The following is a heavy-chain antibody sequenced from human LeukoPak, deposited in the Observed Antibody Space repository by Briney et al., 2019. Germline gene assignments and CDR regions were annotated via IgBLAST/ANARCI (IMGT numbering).Heavy chain of an antibody. D-gene: IGHD5-12*01. CDR1: GYTFTSYY. Sequence: ASVKVSCKASGYTFTSYYMHWARQAPGQGLEWMGIINPSGGSTSYAQKFQGRVTMTRDTSTSTVYMELSSLRSEDTAVYYCARDAGYSGYDRTYGMDVWGQGTTVTVSS. J-gene: IGHJ6*02. V-gene: IGHV1-46*01. CDR2: INPSGGST. CDR3: ARDAGYSGYDRTYGMDV.